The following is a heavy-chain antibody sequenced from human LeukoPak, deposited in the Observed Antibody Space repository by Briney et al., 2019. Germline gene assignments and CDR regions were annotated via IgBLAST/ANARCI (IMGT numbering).Heavy chain of an antibody. CDR3: AREATMVRGISWFDP. J-gene: IGHJ5*02. D-gene: IGHD3-10*01. CDR2: IHYSGST. CDR1: GGSISKYS. Sequence: KSSETLSLTCTVSGGSISKYSWSWIRQPPGKGLKWIGYIHYSGSTNYSPALKSRLTISLDTSKNQVSLTLSSVTAADTAVYYCAREATMVRGISWFDPWGQGTLVTVTS. V-gene: IGHV4-59*01.